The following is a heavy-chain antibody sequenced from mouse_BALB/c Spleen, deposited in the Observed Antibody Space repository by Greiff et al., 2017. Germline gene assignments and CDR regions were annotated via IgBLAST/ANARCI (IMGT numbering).Heavy chain of an antibody. CDR2: ISSGGSYT. V-gene: IGHV5-6-4*01. D-gene: IGHD1-2*01. Sequence: EVMLLESGGGLVKPGGSLKLSCAASGFTFSSYTMSWVRQTPEKSLEWVATISSGGSYTYYPDCVKGRFTISRDNAKNTLYLQMSSLKSEDTAMYYCTRDRDYGYDYWGQGTTRTVSS. CDR1: GFTFSSYT. J-gene: IGHJ2*01. CDR3: TRDRDYGYDY.